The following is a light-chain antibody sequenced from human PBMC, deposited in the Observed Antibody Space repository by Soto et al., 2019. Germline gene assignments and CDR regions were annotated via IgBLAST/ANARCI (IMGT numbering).Light chain of an antibody. CDR3: QQYNNSPEYT. J-gene: IGKJ2*01. CDR2: GAS. CDR1: QSVSSRY. Sequence: EIVLTQSPGTLSLSPGERATLSCRASQSVSSRYLAWYQQKPGQALRLLIYGASNRATGIPDRFSGSGSGTDFTLTISRLEPEDFAVYFCQQYNNSPEYTFGQGTKLEIK. V-gene: IGKV3-20*01.